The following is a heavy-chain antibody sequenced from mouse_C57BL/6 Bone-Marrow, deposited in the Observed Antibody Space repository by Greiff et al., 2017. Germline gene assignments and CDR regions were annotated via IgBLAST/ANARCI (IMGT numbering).Heavy chain of an antibody. D-gene: IGHD4-1*01. CDR2: IYPTSGRT. Sequence: QVQLKQPGAELVKPGASVKLSCKASGYTFTGYWITWVKPRPGQGLEWIGDIYPTSGRTNYNEKFKSKAILTVDTSSNTAYMQLSSLTSEDSAVFYCARSGPLGRSFDYWGQGTTLTVSS. V-gene: IGHV1-55*01. CDR1: GYTFTGYW. CDR3: ARSGPLGRSFDY. J-gene: IGHJ2*01.